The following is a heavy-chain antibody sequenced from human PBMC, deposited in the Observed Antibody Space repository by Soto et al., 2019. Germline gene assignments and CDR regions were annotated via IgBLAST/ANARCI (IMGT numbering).Heavy chain of an antibody. CDR1: GFTFSAYW. CDR2: IKHDGSEK. D-gene: IGHD1-20*01. V-gene: IGHV3-7*01. CDR3: AIITRGFSMDV. Sequence: GGSLRLSCAASGFTFSAYWMSWVRQTPGKGLEWVANIKHDGSEKYYVDSVRGRFTISRDNAKNSLFLEMNSLRAEDTAVFYCAIITRGFSMDVWGQGTTVTVSS. J-gene: IGHJ6*02.